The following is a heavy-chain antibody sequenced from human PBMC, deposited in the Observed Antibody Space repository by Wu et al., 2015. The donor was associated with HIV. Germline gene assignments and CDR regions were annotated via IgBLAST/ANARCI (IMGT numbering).Heavy chain of an antibody. Sequence: QVQLVQSGAEVKKPGASVKVSCKASGYTFTSYYMHWVRQAPGQGLEWMGIINPSGGSTSYAQKFQGRVTMTRDTSTSTVYMELSSLRSEDTAVYYCARVILPSHYGSGIGISDWGQGTLVTVSS. CDR1: GYTFTSYY. V-gene: IGHV1-46*01. CDR3: ARVILPSHYGSGIGISD. J-gene: IGHJ4*02. D-gene: IGHD3-10*01. CDR2: INPSGGST.